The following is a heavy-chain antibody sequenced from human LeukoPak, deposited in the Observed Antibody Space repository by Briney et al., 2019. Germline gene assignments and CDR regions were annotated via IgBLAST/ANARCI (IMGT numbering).Heavy chain of an antibody. Sequence: GGSLRLSCAASGFTFSSYGMHWVRQAPGKGLEWVAVISYDGSNKYYADSVKGRFTISRDNSKNTLYLQMNSLRAEDTAVYYCASSVRLWFGELAFDYWGQGTLVTVPS. CDR3: ASSVRLWFGELAFDY. J-gene: IGHJ4*02. D-gene: IGHD3-10*01. CDR2: ISYDGSNK. V-gene: IGHV3-30*03. CDR1: GFTFSSYG.